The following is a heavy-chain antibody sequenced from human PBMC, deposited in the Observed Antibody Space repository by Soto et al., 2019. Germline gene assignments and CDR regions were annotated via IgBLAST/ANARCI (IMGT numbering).Heavy chain of an antibody. CDR2: INPNSGGT. CDR3: ATLWFGELLGAGPQTSIDY. V-gene: IGHV1-2*02. D-gene: IGHD3-10*01. J-gene: IGHJ4*02. Sequence: ASVKVSCKASGYTFTGYYMHWVRQAPGQGLEWMGWINPNSGGTNYAQKFQGRVTMTRDTSISTAYMELSRLRSDDTAVYYCATLWFGELLGAGPQTSIDYWGQGTLVTV. CDR1: GYTFTGYY.